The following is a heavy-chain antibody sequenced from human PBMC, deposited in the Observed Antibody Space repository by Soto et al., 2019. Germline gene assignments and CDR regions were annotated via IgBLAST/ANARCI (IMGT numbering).Heavy chain of an antibody. Sequence: GASVKVSCKASGYTFTGYYMHWVRQAPGQGLEWMGWINPNSGGTNYAQKFQGWVTMTRDTSISTAYMELSRLRSDDTAVYYCARDALAAAARVGGYYYYYGMDVWGQGTTVTVSS. CDR3: ARDALAAAARVGGYYYYYGMDV. V-gene: IGHV1-2*04. J-gene: IGHJ6*02. CDR2: INPNSGGT. CDR1: GYTFTGYY. D-gene: IGHD6-13*01.